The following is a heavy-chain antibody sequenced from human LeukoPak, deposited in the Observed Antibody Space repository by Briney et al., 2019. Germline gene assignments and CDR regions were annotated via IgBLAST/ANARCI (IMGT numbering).Heavy chain of an antibody. CDR1: GGTFSSYA. D-gene: IGHD3-10*01. CDR2: IIPIFGTA. J-gene: IGHJ6*02. V-gene: IGHV1-69*05. Sequence: SVKVSCKASGGTFSSYAISWVRQAPGQGLEWMGGIIPIFGTANYAQKFQGRVTITTDESTSTAYMELSSLRSEDTAVYYCARGGRLRVYYYGSGSYPYGMDVWGQGTTVTVSS. CDR3: ARGGRLRVYYYGSGSYPYGMDV.